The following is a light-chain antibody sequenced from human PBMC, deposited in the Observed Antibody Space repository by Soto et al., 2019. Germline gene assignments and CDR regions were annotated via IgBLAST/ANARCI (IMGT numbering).Light chain of an antibody. V-gene: IGLV2-14*02. CDR3: SAFTNTNSLEDWV. CDR2: EVD. Sequence: QSALTQPASVSGSPGQSITISCTGTSSDVGTYNLDSWYQQHPGRAPKLIIYEVDSRTSGISDRFSGSKSGNTASLTISGLQPEEEADYYCSAFTNTNSLEDWVFGGGTKLAVL. J-gene: IGLJ3*02. CDR1: SSDVGTYNL.